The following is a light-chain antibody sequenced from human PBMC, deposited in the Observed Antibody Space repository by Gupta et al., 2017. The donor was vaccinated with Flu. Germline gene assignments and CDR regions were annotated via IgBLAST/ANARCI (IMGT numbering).Light chain of an antibody. Sequence: DIQMTQSPSSLSASVGDRVTITCRASQDIRNDLSWYQQKPGKAPRRLIYVASNLQAGVPSRFRGSGSGTEFTLTISSRQPEDFATYFCLQHNNYAAFTFGQGTYVDIK. CDR2: VAS. CDR1: QDIRND. CDR3: LQHNNYAAFT. V-gene: IGKV1-17*01. J-gene: IGKJ3*01.